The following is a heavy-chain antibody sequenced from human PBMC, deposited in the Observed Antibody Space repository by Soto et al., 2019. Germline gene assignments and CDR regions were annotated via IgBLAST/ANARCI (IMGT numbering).Heavy chain of an antibody. CDR1: GGSFSGYY. V-gene: IGHV4-34*01. CDR3: ARGERYYYYRDV. CDR2: INHSGST. J-gene: IGHJ6*03. Sequence: QGQLQQWGAGRFKPSETLSLTCAVYGGSFSGYYWSWIRQPPGNGLGWFGEINHSGSTNYNPSLKSRVTISVDPSKNQFSLKLSSVTAADKAVYYCARGERYYYYRDVWGKGTTVTVCS. D-gene: IGHD1-26*01.